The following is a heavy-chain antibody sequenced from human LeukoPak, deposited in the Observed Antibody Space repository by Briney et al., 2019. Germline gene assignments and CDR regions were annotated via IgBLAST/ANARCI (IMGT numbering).Heavy chain of an antibody. J-gene: IGHJ4*02. Sequence: ASVKVSCKASGYTFTSYAMNWVRQAPGQGLEWMGWINTNTGNPTYAQGFTGRFVFSLDTSVSTAYLQISSLKAEDTAVYYCAEGAVISGGYYFDYWGQGTLVTVSS. CDR1: GYTFTSYA. CDR3: AEGAVISGGYYFDY. D-gene: IGHD2-15*01. CDR2: INTNTGNP. V-gene: IGHV7-4-1*02.